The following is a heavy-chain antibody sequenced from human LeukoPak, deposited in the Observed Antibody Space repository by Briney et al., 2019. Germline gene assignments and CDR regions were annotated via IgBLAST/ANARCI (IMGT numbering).Heavy chain of an antibody. V-gene: IGHV3-23*01. CDR2: ISGSGDST. D-gene: IGHD6-19*01. CDR3: ARELEIAVAGTLGY. J-gene: IGHJ4*02. Sequence: GGSLRLSCAASGFTFSYYDMNWVRQAPGKGLEWVSAISGSGDSTYYADSVKGRFTISRDHSKNTLYLQMKSLRAEDTAVYYCARELEIAVAGTLGYWGQGTLVTVSS. CDR1: GFTFSYYD.